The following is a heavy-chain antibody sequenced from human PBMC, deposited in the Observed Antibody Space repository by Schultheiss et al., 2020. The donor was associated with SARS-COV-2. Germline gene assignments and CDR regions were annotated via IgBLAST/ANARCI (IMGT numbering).Heavy chain of an antibody. CDR1: GGSISSYY. D-gene: IGHD3-16*01. V-gene: IGHV4-59*06. CDR2: MYFSGST. Sequence: SETLSLTCTVSGGSISSYYWSWIRQHPGKGLEWIGHMYFSGSTYYNPSLKSRATISVDTTKNQFSLRLSSVTAADTAVYYCARNRGDIEGPPYFDYWGLGTLVTVSS. J-gene: IGHJ4*02. CDR3: ARNRGDIEGPPYFDY.